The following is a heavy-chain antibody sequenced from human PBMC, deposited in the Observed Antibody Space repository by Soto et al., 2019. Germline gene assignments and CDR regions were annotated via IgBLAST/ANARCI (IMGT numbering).Heavy chain of an antibody. CDR2: TRNKANSYTT. D-gene: IGHD5-12*01. Sequence: GGSLRLSCAASGFTFSDHYMDWVRQAPGKGLEWVGRTRNKANSYTTEYAASVKGRFTISRDDSKNSLYLQMNSLKTEDTAVYYCATRGFSGSVDYWGQGTLVTVSS. CDR1: GFTFSDHY. CDR3: ATRGFSGSVDY. V-gene: IGHV3-72*01. J-gene: IGHJ4*02.